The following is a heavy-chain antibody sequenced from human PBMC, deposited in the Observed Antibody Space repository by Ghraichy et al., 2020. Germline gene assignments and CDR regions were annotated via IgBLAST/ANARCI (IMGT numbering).Heavy chain of an antibody. J-gene: IGHJ5*02. CDR3: ARSENHCSSTSCYAPGWFDP. V-gene: IGHV4-59*08. CDR1: GGSISSYY. Sequence: SETLSLTCTVSGGSISSYYWSWIRQPPGKGLEWIGYIYYSGSTNYNPSLKSRVTISVDTSKNQFSLKLSSVTAADTAVYYCARSENHCSSTSCYAPGWFDPWGQGTLVTVSS. D-gene: IGHD2-2*01. CDR2: IYYSGST.